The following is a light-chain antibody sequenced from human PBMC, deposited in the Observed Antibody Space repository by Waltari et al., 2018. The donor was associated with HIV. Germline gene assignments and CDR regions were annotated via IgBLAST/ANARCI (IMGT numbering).Light chain of an antibody. CDR2: GAS. Sequence: LTQSPGTLSLSPGQRATLSCRASLSVRSNYLAWYQQKPGQAPRLLIYGASTRATGIPDRFSGSGSGTDFTLTISRLEPEDFAVYYCQQYTNSAFTFGPGTKVDIK. CDR1: LSVRSNY. CDR3: QQYTNSAFT. J-gene: IGKJ3*01. V-gene: IGKV3-20*01.